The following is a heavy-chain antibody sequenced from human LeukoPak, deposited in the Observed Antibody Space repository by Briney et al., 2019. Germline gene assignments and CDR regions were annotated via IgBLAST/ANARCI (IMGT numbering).Heavy chain of an antibody. J-gene: IGHJ6*02. CDR3: ARVGKSYYDFWSGPLTYGMDV. D-gene: IGHD3-3*01. V-gene: IGHV1-46*01. Sequence: ASVKVSCKASGYTFTSYYMHWVRQAPGQGLEWMGIINPSSGSTSYAQKFQGRVTMTRDTSTSTVYMELSSLRSEDTAVYYCARVGKSYYDFWSGPLTYGMDVWGQGTTVTVSS. CDR2: INPSSGST. CDR1: GYTFTSYY.